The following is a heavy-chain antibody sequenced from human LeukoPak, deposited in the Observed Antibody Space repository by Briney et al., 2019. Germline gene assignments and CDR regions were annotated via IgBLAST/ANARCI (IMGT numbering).Heavy chain of an antibody. V-gene: IGHV1-69*01. Sequence: ASVKVSCKASGGTFSSYAISWVRQAPGQGLEWMGEIIPIFGTANYAQKFQGRVTITADESTSTAYMELSSLRSEDTAVYYCASRGLGYCSSTSCYTGGYLFDYWGQGTLVTVSS. CDR3: ASRGLGYCSSTSCYTGGYLFDY. D-gene: IGHD2-2*02. CDR1: GGTFSSYA. J-gene: IGHJ4*02. CDR2: IIPIFGTA.